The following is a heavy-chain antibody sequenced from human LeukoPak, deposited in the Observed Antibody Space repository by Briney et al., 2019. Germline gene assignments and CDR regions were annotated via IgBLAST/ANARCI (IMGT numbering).Heavy chain of an antibody. V-gene: IGHV4-59*01. Sequence: SETLSLTCTVPGGSISSYYWSWIRQPPGKGLEWIGYIYYSGSTNYNPSLKSRVTISVDTSKNQFSLKLSSVTAADTAVYYCARGGSYYAVGDYWGQGTLVTVSS. CDR1: GGSISSYY. CDR3: ARGGSYYAVGDY. CDR2: IYYSGST. D-gene: IGHD1-26*01. J-gene: IGHJ4*02.